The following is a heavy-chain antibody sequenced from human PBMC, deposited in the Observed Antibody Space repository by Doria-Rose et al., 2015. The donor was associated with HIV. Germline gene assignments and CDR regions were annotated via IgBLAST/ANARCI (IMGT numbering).Heavy chain of an antibody. CDR2: INPNNGDT. CDR3: AREVGYYYDSSGYYPGWFDP. D-gene: IGHD3-22*01. Sequence: VQLVQSGAEVKKPGASVKVSCKASGYTFTDYYIHWVRQAPRQGLEWMGWINPNNGDTNYAQKFQGWVTVTRDTSITTVYMELSRLRSDDTAVYYCAREVGYYYDSSGYYPGWFDPWGQGTLVTVST. CDR1: GYTFTDYY. V-gene: IGHV1-2*04. J-gene: IGHJ5*02.